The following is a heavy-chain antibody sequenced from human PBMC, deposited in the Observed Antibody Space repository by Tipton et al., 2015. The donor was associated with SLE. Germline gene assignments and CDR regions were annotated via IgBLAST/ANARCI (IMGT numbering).Heavy chain of an antibody. J-gene: IGHJ4*02. V-gene: IGHV1-2*02. CDR2: INPNSGDT. Sequence: QLVQSGAEVKKPGASVKVSCKASGYPFIGYYMHWVRQTPGQGLEWMGWINPNSGDTHYAQKLQGRVTMTRDTSISTAFMELRRLKSDDTAEYYCARGLSYYSDSSGYYQFDLWGQGSLVTVSS. CDR3: ARGLSYYSDSSGYYQFDL. CDR1: GYPFIGYY. D-gene: IGHD3-22*01.